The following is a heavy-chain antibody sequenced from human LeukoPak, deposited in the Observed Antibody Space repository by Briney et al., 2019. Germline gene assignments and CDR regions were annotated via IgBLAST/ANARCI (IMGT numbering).Heavy chain of an antibody. CDR1: GFTFSSYA. D-gene: IGHD4-17*01. J-gene: IGHJ4*02. V-gene: IGHV3-23*01. Sequence: GGSLRLSCAASGFTFSSYAMSWVRQAPGKGLEWVSAISGSGGSTYYADSVKGRFTISRDNSKNTLYLQMNSLRAEDTAVYDCANLDDFGAVPRDYWGQGTLVTVSS. CDR2: ISGSGGST. CDR3: ANLDDFGAVPRDY.